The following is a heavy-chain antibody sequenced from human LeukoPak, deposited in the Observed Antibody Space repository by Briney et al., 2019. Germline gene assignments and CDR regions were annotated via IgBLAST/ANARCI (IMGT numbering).Heavy chain of an antibody. Sequence: GGSLRLSCAASGLTASHNVNNAMSWVRHAPGKGLEWVSGITTSGSTYYADSVRGRFTISRENSNNTLYLHMDSLRAEDTAVYYCAKAPVWNYYYGLDVWGQGTTVTVSS. CDR2: ITTSGST. J-gene: IGHJ6*02. D-gene: IGHD2-21*01. CDR3: AKAPVWNYYYGLDV. V-gene: IGHV3-23*01. CDR1: GLTASHNVNNA.